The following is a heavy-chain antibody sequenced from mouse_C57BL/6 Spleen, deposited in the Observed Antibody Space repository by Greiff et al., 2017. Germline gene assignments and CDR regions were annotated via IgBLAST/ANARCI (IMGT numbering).Heavy chain of an antibody. CDR1: GYTFTSYW. J-gene: IGHJ2*01. CDR3: ARSDGSSYYFDY. CDR2: IHPNCGST. V-gene: IGHV1-64*01. D-gene: IGHD1-3*01. Sequence: VQLQQSGAELVKPGASVKLSCKASGYTFTSYWMHWVKQRPGQGLEWIGMIHPNCGSTNYNEKFKSKATLTVDKSSSTAYMQLSSLTSEDSAVYYCARSDGSSYYFDYWGQGTTLTVSS.